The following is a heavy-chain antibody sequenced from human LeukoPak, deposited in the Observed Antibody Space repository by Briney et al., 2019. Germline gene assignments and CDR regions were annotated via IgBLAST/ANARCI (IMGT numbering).Heavy chain of an antibody. CDR2: ISSSGSTI. Sequence: GGSLRLSCVASGFTFSDYYMSWIRQAPGKGLEWVSYISSSGSTIYYADSVKGRFTISRDNAKNSLYLQMNSLRAEDTAVYYCARDSALELVGATNLFDYWGQGTLVTVSS. V-gene: IGHV3-11*01. CDR1: GFTFSDYY. D-gene: IGHD1-26*01. CDR3: ARDSALELVGATNLFDY. J-gene: IGHJ4*02.